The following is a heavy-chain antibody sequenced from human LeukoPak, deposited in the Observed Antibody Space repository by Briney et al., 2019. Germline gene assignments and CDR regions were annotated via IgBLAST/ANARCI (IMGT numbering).Heavy chain of an antibody. CDR2: IYYSGST. J-gene: IGHJ4*02. CDR3: ARHLQHDFWSGYPSPLDY. V-gene: IGHV4-59*08. D-gene: IGHD3-3*01. CDR1: GGSISSYY. Sequence: MASETLSLTCTVSGGSISSYYWSWIRQPPGKGLEWIGYIYYSGSTNYNPSLKSRVTISVDTSKNQFSLKLSSVTAADTAVYYCARHLQHDFWSGYPSPLDYWGQGTLVTVSS.